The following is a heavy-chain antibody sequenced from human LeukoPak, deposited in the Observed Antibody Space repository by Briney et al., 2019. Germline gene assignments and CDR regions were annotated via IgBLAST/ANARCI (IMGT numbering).Heavy chain of an antibody. CDR3: ARVWIAARVKKWAFDI. CDR1: GGSFSGYY. D-gene: IGHD6-6*01. J-gene: IGHJ3*02. V-gene: IGHV4-34*01. CDR2: INHSGST. Sequence: SETLSLTCDVYGGSFSGYYWSWIRQPPGKGLEWIGEINHSGSTNYNPSLKSRVTISVDTSKNQFSLKLSSVTAADTAVYYCARVWIAARVKKWAFDIWGQGTMVTVSS.